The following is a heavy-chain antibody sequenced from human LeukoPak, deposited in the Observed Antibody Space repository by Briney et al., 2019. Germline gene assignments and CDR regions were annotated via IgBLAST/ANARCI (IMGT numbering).Heavy chain of an antibody. V-gene: IGHV1-3*01. D-gene: IGHD3-10*01. CDR1: GYTFTSYG. CDR3: AGSQSDAFDI. Sequence: ASVKVSCKASGYTFTSYGISWVRQAPGQRLEWMGWINAGSGNTKYSQKFQGRVTITRDISASTAYMELSSLRSEDTAVYYCAGSQSDAFDIWGQGTMVTVSS. CDR2: INAGSGNT. J-gene: IGHJ3*02.